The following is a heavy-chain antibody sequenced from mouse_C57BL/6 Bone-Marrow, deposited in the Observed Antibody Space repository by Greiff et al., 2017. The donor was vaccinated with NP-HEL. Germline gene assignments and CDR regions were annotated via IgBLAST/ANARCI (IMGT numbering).Heavy chain of an antibody. V-gene: IGHV1-64*01. CDR2: IHPNSGST. CDR3: ARRYGNPNFDY. Sequence: QVQLQQPGAELVKPGASVKLSCKASGYTFTSYWMHWVKQRPGQGLEWIGMIHPNSGSTNYNEKFKSKATLTVDKSSSTAYMQLSSLTSEDSAVYYCARRYGNPNFDYWGQGTTLTVSS. D-gene: IGHD2-1*01. CDR1: GYTFTSYW. J-gene: IGHJ2*01.